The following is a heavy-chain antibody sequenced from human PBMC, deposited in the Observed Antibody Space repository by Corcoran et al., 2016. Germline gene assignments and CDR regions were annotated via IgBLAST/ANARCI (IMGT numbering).Heavy chain of an antibody. J-gene: IGHJ6*02. Sequence: QVQLVQSGAEVKKPGSSVKVSCKASGGTFSSYAISWVRQAPGQGLEWMGGIIPIFGTANYAQKFQGRVTITADESTSTAYMELSSLRSEDTAVYYCASEDYIRGIAVAETYYYYYGMDVWGQGTTVTVSS. D-gene: IGHD6-19*01. CDR1: GGTFSSYA. CDR3: ASEDYIRGIAVAETYYYYYGMDV. V-gene: IGHV1-69*01. CDR2: IIPIFGTA.